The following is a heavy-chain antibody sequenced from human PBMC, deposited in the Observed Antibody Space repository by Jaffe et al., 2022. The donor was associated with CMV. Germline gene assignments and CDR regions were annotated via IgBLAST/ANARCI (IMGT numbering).Heavy chain of an antibody. CDR2: IYWNDDK. CDR3: AREFTYYDFWSGYYTGWFDP. CDR1: GFSLSTSGVG. D-gene: IGHD3-3*01. V-gene: IGHV2-5*01. J-gene: IGHJ5*02. Sequence: QITLKESGPTLVKPTQTLTLTCTFSGFSLSTSGVGVGWIRQPPGKALEWLALIYWNDDKRYSPSLKSRLTITKDTSKNQVVLTMTNMDPVDTATYYCAREFTYYDFWSGYYTGWFDPWGQGTLVTVSS.